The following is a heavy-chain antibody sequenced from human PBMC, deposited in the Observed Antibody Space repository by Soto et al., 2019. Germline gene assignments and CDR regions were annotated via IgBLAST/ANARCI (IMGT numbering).Heavy chain of an antibody. CDR1: GFTFSSYS. D-gene: IGHD2-15*01. Sequence: GGSLRLSCAASGFTFSSYSMNWVRQAPGKGLEWVSSISSSSSYIYYADSVKGRFNISRDNAKNSLYLQMNSLRAEDTALYYCARDRGFQIMMGAFDIWGQGTMVTVSS. J-gene: IGHJ3*02. CDR3: ARDRGFQIMMGAFDI. V-gene: IGHV3-21*01. CDR2: ISSSSSYI.